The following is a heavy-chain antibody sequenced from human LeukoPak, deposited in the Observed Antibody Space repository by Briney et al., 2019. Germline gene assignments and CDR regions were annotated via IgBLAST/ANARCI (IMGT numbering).Heavy chain of an antibody. V-gene: IGHV4-59*01. CDR1: GGSISSYY. J-gene: IGHJ5*02. Sequence: SETLSLTCTVSGGSISSYYWSWIRQPPGKGLEWIGYIYYSGSTNYNPSLKSRVTISADTSKNQFSLKLSSVTAADTAVYYCARGAKQLELRGWFDPWGQGTLVTVSS. D-gene: IGHD1-7*01. CDR3: ARGAKQLELRGWFDP. CDR2: IYYSGST.